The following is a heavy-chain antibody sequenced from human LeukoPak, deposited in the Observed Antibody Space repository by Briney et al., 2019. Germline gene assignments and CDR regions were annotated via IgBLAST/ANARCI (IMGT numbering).Heavy chain of an antibody. CDR2: IYTSGST. V-gene: IGHV4-61*02. CDR1: GGPISSGSYY. D-gene: IGHD1-26*01. J-gene: IGHJ4*02. CDR3: ASKTNIVGATNLDY. Sequence: SQTLSLTCTVSGGPISSGSYYWSWIRQPAGKGLEWIGRIYTSGSTNYNPSLKSRVTISVDTSKNQFSLKLNSVTAADTAVYYCASKTNIVGATNLDYWGQGTLVTVSS.